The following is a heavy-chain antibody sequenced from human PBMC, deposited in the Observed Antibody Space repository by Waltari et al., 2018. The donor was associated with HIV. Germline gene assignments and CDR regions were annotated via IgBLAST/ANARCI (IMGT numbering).Heavy chain of an antibody. J-gene: IGHJ4*02. CDR2: IDHDGSDK. D-gene: IGHD3-10*01. V-gene: IGHV3-7*01. Sequence: EVQLVESGGGLVKPGGSLRISCAASGFTLSSHSMDWVRQAPGKGLEWVTKIDHDGSDKYYLDSVKGRFTISRDNAKNSLSLQMRSLRAEDTAVYYCASPRSGFWGQGTRVTVSS. CDR1: GFTLSSHS. CDR3: ASPRSGF.